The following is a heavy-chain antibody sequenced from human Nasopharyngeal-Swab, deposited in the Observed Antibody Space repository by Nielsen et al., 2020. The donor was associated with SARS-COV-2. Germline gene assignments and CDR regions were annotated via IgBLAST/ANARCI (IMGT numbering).Heavy chain of an antibody. Sequence: GESLKISCAASGFTFSSYWMSWVRQAPGKGLGWVANIKQDGSEKYYVDSVKGRFTISRDNAKNSLYLQMNSLRAEDTAVYYCAGDYYYYYGMDVWGQGTTVTVSS. CDR3: AGDYYYYYGMDV. CDR2: IKQDGSEK. CDR1: GFTFSSYW. J-gene: IGHJ6*02. V-gene: IGHV3-7*03.